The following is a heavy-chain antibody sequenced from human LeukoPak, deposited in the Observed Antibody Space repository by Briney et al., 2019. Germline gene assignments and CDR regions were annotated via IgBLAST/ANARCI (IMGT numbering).Heavy chain of an antibody. CDR1: GFTFSSYS. CDR2: ISSSSSTI. V-gene: IGHV3-48*01. Sequence: GGSLRLSCAASGFTFSSYSMNWVRQAPGKGLEWVSYISSSSSTIYYADSVKGRFTISRDNAKNSLYLQMNSLRAEDTAVYYCARDGGFLEWYTTSYYYYMDVWGEGTSVTVSS. D-gene: IGHD3-3*01. J-gene: IGHJ6*03. CDR3: ARDGGFLEWYTTSYYYYMDV.